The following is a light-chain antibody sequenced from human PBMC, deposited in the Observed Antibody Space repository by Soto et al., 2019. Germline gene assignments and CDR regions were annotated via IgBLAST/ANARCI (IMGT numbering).Light chain of an antibody. CDR2: GNN. J-gene: IGLJ2*01. V-gene: IGLV1-40*01. CDR1: SSNIAAGFD. CDR3: HSYDTSLSGSI. Sequence: QSALTQPPSVSGAPGQRVTISCTGSSSNIAAGFDVHWYQQLPGTAPKLLIYGNNNRPSGVPDRFSGSESGTSASLAITGLQAEDEADYYCHSYDTSLSGSIFGGGTKLTVL.